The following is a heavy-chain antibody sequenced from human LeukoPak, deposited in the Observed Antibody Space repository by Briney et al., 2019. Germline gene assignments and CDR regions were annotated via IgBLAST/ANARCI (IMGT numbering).Heavy chain of an antibody. CDR2: IYYSGST. D-gene: IGHD2-21*02. CDR1: GGSISSSSYY. Sequence: SETLSLTCTVSGGSISSSSYYWGWIRQPPGKGLEWIGSIYYSGSTYYNPSLKSRVTISVDTSKNQFSLKLSSVTAADTAVYYCARAKSMVVTAKYWGQGTLVTVSS. CDR3: ARAKSMVVTAKY. J-gene: IGHJ4*02. V-gene: IGHV4-39*01.